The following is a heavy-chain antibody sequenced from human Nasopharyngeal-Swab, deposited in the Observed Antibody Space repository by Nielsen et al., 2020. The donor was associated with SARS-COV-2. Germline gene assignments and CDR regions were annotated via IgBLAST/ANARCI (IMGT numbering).Heavy chain of an antibody. V-gene: IGHV4-39*01. J-gene: IGHJ4*02. Sequence: SETLSLTCKVSGDSITSTNYYWVWIRQPPGKGLEWIGSWYSTGSVYYNPSLKSRVTISVDTFKNQFSLNLISVTAADTALFYCARAMTAVTSGDYFDHWGQGTLLTVSS. CDR1: GDSITSTNYY. D-gene: IGHD4-17*01. CDR3: ARAMTAVTSGDYFDH. CDR2: WYSTGSV.